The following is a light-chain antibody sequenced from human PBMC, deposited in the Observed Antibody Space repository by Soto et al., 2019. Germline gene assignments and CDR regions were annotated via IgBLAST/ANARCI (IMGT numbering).Light chain of an antibody. V-gene: IGLV2-8*01. Sequence: QSALTQPPSASGSPGQSVAISCTGTSSDVGGYNYVSWYQLHSGKAPKLMIYEVNMRPSGVPDRFSGSKSGNTASLTVSGLRAEDEADYYCSSYAGSNNYVFGTGTKLTVL. CDR1: SSDVGGYNY. CDR3: SSYAGSNNYV. J-gene: IGLJ1*01. CDR2: EVN.